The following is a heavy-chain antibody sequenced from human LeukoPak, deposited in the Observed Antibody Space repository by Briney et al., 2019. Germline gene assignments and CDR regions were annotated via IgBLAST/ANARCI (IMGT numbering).Heavy chain of an antibody. V-gene: IGHV4-61*03. D-gene: IGHD2-21*02. CDR3: ARHMSVTYDAFDL. CDR1: GGSISSGGYY. J-gene: IGHJ3*01. Sequence: SETLSLTCTVSGGSISSGGYYWSWIRQPPGKGLEWIGYVFYSGGTLYNPSLESRVTISVDTSKTHFSLELTSVTAADTAVYYCARHMSVTYDAFDLWGRGTMVTVSS. CDR2: VFYSGGT.